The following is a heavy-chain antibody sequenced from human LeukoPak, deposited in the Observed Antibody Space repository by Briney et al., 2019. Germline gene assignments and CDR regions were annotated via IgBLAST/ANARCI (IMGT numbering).Heavy chain of an antibody. CDR3: AKDSSRLGDLTVDY. D-gene: IGHD3-16*01. Sequence: GGSLRLSCAAFGFTFSSYAMSWVRQAPGKGLEWVSAISGSGGSTYYADSVKGRFTISRDNSKNTLYLQMNSLRAEDTAVYYCAKDSSRLGDLTVDYWGQGTLVTVSS. CDR2: ISGSGGST. CDR1: GFTFSSYA. J-gene: IGHJ4*02. V-gene: IGHV3-23*01.